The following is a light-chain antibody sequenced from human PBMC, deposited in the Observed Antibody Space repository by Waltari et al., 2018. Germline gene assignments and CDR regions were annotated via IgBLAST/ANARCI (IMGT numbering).Light chain of an antibody. CDR1: SRPVLITYY. CDR3: GLSMGSGIWM. Sequence: QTVVTQEPSLSVSPGGTVTPTCGLSSRPVLITYYPSWYQQAPGQAPRTLIFDTNTRTSGVPDRFSGSILDNKAALTITGAQADDECDYYCGLSMGSGIWMFGGGTKLTVL. V-gene: IGLV8-61*01. CDR2: DTN. J-gene: IGLJ3*02.